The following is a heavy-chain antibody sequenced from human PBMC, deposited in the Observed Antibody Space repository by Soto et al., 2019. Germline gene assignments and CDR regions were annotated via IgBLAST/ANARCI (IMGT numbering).Heavy chain of an antibody. CDR2: ISYDGSLK. V-gene: IGHV3-30*18. CDR3: AKDFKVSGSYYGSLNYYYGMDV. J-gene: IGHJ6*02. D-gene: IGHD3-10*01. CDR1: GFTFSSYG. Sequence: QVHLVESGGGVAQPGRSLRLSCAASGFTFSSYGMHWVRQAPGKGLEWVAIISYDGSLKYYADSVKGRFTISRDNSKSALYMQMNSLRPEDTAVYYCAKDFKVSGSYYGSLNYYYGMDVWGQGTTVSVSS.